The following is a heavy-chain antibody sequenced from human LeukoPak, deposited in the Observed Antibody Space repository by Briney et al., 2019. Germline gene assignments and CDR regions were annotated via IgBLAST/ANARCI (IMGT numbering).Heavy chain of an antibody. V-gene: IGHV3-74*01. CDR3: ARGRPHGNDY. Sequence: GSLRLSCAASGFTFSSYWMNWVRQAPGKGLVWVSRIASDGSSTTYADSVKGRFSISRDNAKNTLYLQMNSLRIEDTAVYYCARGRPHGNDYWGQGTLVTVSS. CDR1: GFTFSSYW. D-gene: IGHD4-23*01. J-gene: IGHJ4*02. CDR2: IASDGSST.